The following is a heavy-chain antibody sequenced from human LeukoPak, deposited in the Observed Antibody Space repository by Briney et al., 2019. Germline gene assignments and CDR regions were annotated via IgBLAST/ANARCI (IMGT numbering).Heavy chain of an antibody. CDR2: INPNSGGT. Sequence: GASVKASCKASGYTFTGYYMYWVRQAPGQGLEWMGWINPNSGGTNYAQTFQGRVTMTRDTSISTAYMELSRLRSDDTAVYYCARGLDKYDYWSGYFLAYWGQGTLVTVSS. CDR1: GYTFTGYY. CDR3: ARGLDKYDYWSGYFLAY. D-gene: IGHD3-3*01. V-gene: IGHV1-2*02. J-gene: IGHJ4*02.